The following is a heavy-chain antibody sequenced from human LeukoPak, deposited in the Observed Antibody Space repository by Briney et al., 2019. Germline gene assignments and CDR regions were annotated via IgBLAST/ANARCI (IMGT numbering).Heavy chain of an antibody. D-gene: IGHD3-3*01. Sequence: PGGSLRLSCAASGLTFSRCDMHWVRQAPGKGLEWVAVISYDGSTIYYADSVKGRFTISRDNSKNTQHLQMNSLRTEDTAVYYCAARAIFAFDYWGQGTLVTVSS. CDR1: GLTFSRCD. V-gene: IGHV3-30*03. J-gene: IGHJ4*02. CDR2: ISYDGSTI. CDR3: AARAIFAFDY.